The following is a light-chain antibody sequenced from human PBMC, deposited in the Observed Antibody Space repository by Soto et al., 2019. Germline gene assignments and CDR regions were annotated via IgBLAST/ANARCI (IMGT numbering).Light chain of an antibody. J-gene: IGKJ4*01. CDR1: QGIRDD. CDR2: AVS. V-gene: IGKV1-17*01. CDR3: LQHNTYPLY. Sequence: DSRMTQSPSCLSSSVVERVTISCVASQGIRDDLGWYQQKPGKAPTRLIYAVSSLQNGVPSRFSGTGSGTEFTLTISSLQPADFATYYCLQHNTYPLYFGGGTKVDIK.